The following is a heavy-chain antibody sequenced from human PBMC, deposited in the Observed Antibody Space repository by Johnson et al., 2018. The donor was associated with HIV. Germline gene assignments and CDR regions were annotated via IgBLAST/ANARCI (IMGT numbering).Heavy chain of an antibody. J-gene: IGHJ3*01. D-gene: IGHD2-21*01. Sequence: VQLVESGGGLVKPGGSLRLSCAASGFTFSNAWMSWVRQAPGKGLEWVGRVKSKTSVDSVRGRFTISRDNAKYTVDLQMNSLRVEDTAVYYCAKVDCGGDTCAGYDPFDLWGQGTLVTVSS. CDR1: GFTFSNAW. CDR2: VKSK. CDR3: AKVDCGGDTCAGYDPFDL. V-gene: IGHV3-74*03.